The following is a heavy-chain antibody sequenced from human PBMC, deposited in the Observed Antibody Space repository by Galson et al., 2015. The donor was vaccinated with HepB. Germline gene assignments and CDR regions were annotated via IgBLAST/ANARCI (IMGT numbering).Heavy chain of an antibody. D-gene: IGHD2-2*01. Sequence: SVKVSCKASGYTFTSYAMHWVRQAPGQRLEWMGWINAGNGNTKYSQKFQGRVTITRDTSASTAYMELSSLRSEDTAVYYCARDFLPIVVVPAAYYFDYWGQGTLVTVSS. V-gene: IGHV1-3*01. CDR1: GYTFTSYA. CDR2: INAGNGNT. CDR3: ARDFLPIVVVPAAYYFDY. J-gene: IGHJ4*02.